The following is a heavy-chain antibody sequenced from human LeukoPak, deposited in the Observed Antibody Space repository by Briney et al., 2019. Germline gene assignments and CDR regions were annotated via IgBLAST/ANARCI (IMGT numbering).Heavy chain of an antibody. CDR1: GGSFSGYY. CDR2: INHSGNT. Sequence: PSETLSLTCAVYGGSFSGYYWSWLRQPPGKGLEWIGEINHSGNTNYNPSLKSRVTISLDTSKDQFSLKLSSVTAADTAVYYCARGLLHAWFDPWAREPWSPSPQ. CDR3: ARGLLHAWFDP. J-gene: IGHJ5*02. V-gene: IGHV4-34*01.